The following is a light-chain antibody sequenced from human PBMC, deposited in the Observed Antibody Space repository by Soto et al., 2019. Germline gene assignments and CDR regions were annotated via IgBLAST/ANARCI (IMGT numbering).Light chain of an antibody. V-gene: IGLV2-14*01. Sequence: QSVLTQPASVSGSPGQSITISCTGSNSDIGAYNYVSWYQQHPGKAPKLIIHGVTNRPSGVSHRFSGSKSDYTASLTISGLQAEDEGDYYCSSYTTAYFYVFGTGTKV. CDR1: NSDIGAYNY. CDR2: GVT. J-gene: IGLJ1*01. CDR3: SSYTTAYFYV.